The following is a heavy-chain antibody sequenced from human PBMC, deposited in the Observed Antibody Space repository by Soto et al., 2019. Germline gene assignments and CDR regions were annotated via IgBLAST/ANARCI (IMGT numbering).Heavy chain of an antibody. V-gene: IGHV4-31*03. Sequence: SETLSLTCTVSGGSISSGGYYWSWIRQRPGKGLEWIGDIHDSGITFYNPSPKSRVTISVDTSENQFSLKLSSMTAADTAVYYCARGEVLPAASLDYWGHGTLVTGSS. CDR2: IHDSGIT. CDR1: GGSISSGGYY. J-gene: IGHJ4*01. D-gene: IGHD2-2*01. CDR3: ARGEVLPAASLDY.